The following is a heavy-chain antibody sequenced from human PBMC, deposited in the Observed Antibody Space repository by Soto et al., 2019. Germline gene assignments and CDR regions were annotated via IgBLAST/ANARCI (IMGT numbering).Heavy chain of an antibody. Sequence: PGGSLRLSCAASGFTVSSSYMTWVRQAPGKGLEWVSVIYSGGSTYYADSVKGRFTTSRDNSKNTLYLQMNSLRAEDTALYYCARDSRNRNFFDYWGQGTLVTVSS. J-gene: IGHJ4*02. CDR1: GFTVSSSY. CDR2: IYSGGST. D-gene: IGHD2-2*01. V-gene: IGHV3-53*01. CDR3: ARDSRNRNFFDY.